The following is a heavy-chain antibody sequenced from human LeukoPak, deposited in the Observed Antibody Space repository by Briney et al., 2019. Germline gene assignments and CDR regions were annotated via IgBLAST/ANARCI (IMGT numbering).Heavy chain of an antibody. V-gene: IGHV1-69*04. CDR2: IIPILGIA. J-gene: IGHJ5*02. CDR1: GGTFSSYA. D-gene: IGHD6-13*01. Sequence: SVKVSCKASGGTFSSYAISWVRQAPGQGLEWMGRIIPILGIANYAQKFQGRVTITADKSTSTAYMELSSLRSEDTAVYYCARDLEAAAGYWSDPWGQGTLVTVSS. CDR3: ARDLEAAAGYWSDP.